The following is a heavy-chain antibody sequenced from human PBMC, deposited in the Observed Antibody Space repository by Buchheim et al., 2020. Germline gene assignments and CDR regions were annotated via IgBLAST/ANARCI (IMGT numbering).Heavy chain of an antibody. J-gene: IGHJ4*02. CDR1: GFTFSSYD. Sequence: EVQLVESGGALVQPGGSLRLSCAASGFTFSSYDMHWVRQATGKGVEWVSAIGTADDKYYPGSVSGRFPISRDNAKNSLYLKLNSLRAGDTAVYYCARTASSGLDKYYFDYWGQGTL. CDR2: IGTADDK. V-gene: IGHV3-13*01. CDR3: ARTASSGLDKYYFDY. D-gene: IGHD3/OR15-3a*01.